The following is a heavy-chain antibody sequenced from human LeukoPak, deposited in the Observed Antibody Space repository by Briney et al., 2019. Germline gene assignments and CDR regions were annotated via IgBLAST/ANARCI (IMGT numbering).Heavy chain of an antibody. CDR3: ARVEDYYYDSSTNIVY. V-gene: IGHV3-74*01. CDR2: INSDGTIT. Sequence: GGSLRLSCAASGFIFRTSWMHWVRQAPGKGLVWVSRINSDGTITTYADSVRGRFTISRDNAKNTLYLQMNSLRAEDTAVYFCARVEDYYYDSSTNIVYWGQGTLVTVSS. J-gene: IGHJ4*02. D-gene: IGHD3-22*01. CDR1: GFIFRTSW.